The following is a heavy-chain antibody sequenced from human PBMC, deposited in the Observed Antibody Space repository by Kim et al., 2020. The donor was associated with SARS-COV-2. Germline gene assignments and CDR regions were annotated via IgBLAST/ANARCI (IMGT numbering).Heavy chain of an antibody. V-gene: IGHV4-39*07. J-gene: IGHJ4*02. D-gene: IGHD3-22*01. Sequence: SETLSLTCTVSGGSISSSSYYWGWIRQPPGKGLEWIGSIYYSGSTYYNPSLKSRVTISVDTSKNQFSLKLSSVTAADTAVYYCARALRGSSGYPYFDYWGQGTLVTVSS. CDR1: GGSISSSSYY. CDR3: ARALRGSSGYPYFDY. CDR2: IYYSGST.